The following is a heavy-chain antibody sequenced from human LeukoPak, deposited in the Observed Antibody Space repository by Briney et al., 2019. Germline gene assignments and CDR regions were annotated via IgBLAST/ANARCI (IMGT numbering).Heavy chain of an antibody. Sequence: GGSLRLSCAASGFTFSSYSMNSVRQAPGKGLWWVSSISSSSTYIYYADSVKGRFTISRDNAKNFLYMKMNSLRAEDTAVYYCARTYYDILTGYNPYFDYWGQGILVTVSS. CDR3: ARTYYDILTGYNPYFDY. CDR1: GFTFSSYS. D-gene: IGHD3-9*01. CDR2: ISSSSTYI. V-gene: IGHV3-21*01. J-gene: IGHJ4*02.